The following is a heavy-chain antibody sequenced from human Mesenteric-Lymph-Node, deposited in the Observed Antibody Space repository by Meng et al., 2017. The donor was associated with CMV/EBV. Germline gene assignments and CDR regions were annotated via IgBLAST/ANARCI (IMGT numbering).Heavy chain of an antibody. V-gene: IGHV3-21*01. CDR1: GFTFSSYS. Sequence: GGSLRLSCAASGFTFSSYSMNWVRQAPGKVLQWVSSISSSSSHKDYADSVKGRFTISRDNAKNSLYLQMNSLRAEDTAVYYCTRDPIHGSGSFWGQGTLVTVSS. CDR3: TRDPIHGSGSF. D-gene: IGHD3-10*01. CDR2: ISSSSSHK. J-gene: IGHJ4*02.